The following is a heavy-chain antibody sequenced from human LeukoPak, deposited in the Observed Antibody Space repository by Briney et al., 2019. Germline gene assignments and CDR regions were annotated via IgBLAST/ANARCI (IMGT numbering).Heavy chain of an antibody. V-gene: IGHV3-21*01. CDR3: ARDRGRATVADY. D-gene: IGHD4-23*01. J-gene: IGHJ4*02. CDR2: ISSSSSYI. Sequence: GGSLRLSCAASGFTFSTSGMNWVRQAPGKGLEWVSSISSSSSYIYYADSVKGRFTISRDNAKNSLYLQMNSLRAEDTAVYYCARDRGRATVADYWGQGTLVTVSS. CDR1: GFTFSTSG.